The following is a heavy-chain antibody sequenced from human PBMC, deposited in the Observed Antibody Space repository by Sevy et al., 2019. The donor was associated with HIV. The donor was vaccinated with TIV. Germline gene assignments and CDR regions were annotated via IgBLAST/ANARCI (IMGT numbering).Heavy chain of an antibody. CDR1: GFTLGDYA. CDR2: MRSKAFAGTT. J-gene: IGHJ4*02. Sequence: GGSLRLSCTTSGFTLGDYAMSWVRQAPGKGLEWVGFMRSKAFAGTTEYDASVKGRFTISTDDSKASAHLQMNSLRTEDTGVYYCIRSRLLGYTAMVPDYWGQGTLVTVSS. V-gene: IGHV3-49*04. CDR3: IRSRLLGYTAMVPDY. D-gene: IGHD5-18*01.